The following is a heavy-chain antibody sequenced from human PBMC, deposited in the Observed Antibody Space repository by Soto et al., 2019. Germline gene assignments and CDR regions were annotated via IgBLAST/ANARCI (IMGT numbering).Heavy chain of an antibody. Sequence: SVKDSCKASGYTFTSYGISWVRQAPVQGLEWMGWISAYNGNTNYAQKLQGRVSITRDTSASTVYMELTGLKSEDTAMYYCARDTETLGPRANDALDIWGQGTMVTVSS. V-gene: IGHV1-18*01. CDR2: ISAYNGNT. D-gene: IGHD3-3*02. J-gene: IGHJ3*02. CDR3: ARDTETLGPRANDALDI. CDR1: GYTFTSYG.